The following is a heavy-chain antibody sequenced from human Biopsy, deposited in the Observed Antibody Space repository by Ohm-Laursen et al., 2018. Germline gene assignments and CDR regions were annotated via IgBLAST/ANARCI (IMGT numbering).Heavy chain of an antibody. V-gene: IGHV4-59*11. CDR1: GGSFTGHY. J-gene: IGHJ4*02. CDR3: ARGSNDFGGLYFPR. CDR2: ISYTGYS. D-gene: IGHD4-23*01. Sequence: PVTLSLTWTVSGGSFTGHYWSWLRQPPGQGLVWIGHISYTGYSSYNASLKSRVTISVDTSRNLFSLRLSSLTAADTAVYYCARGSNDFGGLYFPRWGQGTLLTVSS.